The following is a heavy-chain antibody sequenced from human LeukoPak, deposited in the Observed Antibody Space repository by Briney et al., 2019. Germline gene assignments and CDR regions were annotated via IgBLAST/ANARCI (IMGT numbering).Heavy chain of an antibody. V-gene: IGHV3-30*18. Sequence: GGSLRLFCAASGVTFSSYGMHWVRQAPGKGLEWVAVISYDGSNKYYADAVKGRFTISRDNSKNTLYLQMNSLRAEDTAVYYCAKDSVVDYFDYWGQGTLVTVSS. J-gene: IGHJ4*02. CDR3: AKDSVVDYFDY. D-gene: IGHD2-15*01. CDR2: ISYDGSNK. CDR1: GVTFSSYG.